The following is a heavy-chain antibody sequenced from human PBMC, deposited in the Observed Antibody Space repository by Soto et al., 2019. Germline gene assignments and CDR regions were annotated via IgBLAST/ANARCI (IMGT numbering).Heavy chain of an antibody. D-gene: IGHD2-15*01. J-gene: IGHJ6*02. CDR1: GYSFTSYW. V-gene: IGHV5-10-1*01. CDR2: IDPSDSYT. CDR3: ARAYSGRLPRRADYYYAMDV. Sequence: GESLKISCKGSGYSFTSYWIGWVRQMPGKGLEWMGRIDPSDSYTNYSPSFQGHVTISANKSISTAYLQWSSLKASDTAMYYCARAYSGRLPRRADYYYAMDVWGRGTTVTVSS.